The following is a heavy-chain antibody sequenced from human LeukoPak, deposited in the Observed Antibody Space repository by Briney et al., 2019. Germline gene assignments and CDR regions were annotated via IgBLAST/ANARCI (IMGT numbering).Heavy chain of an antibody. Sequence: GGSLRLSCAASGFTFSSYWMTWVRQGPGKGLEWVANIKPDGSLIYYVDSVKGRFTISRDNAKNSLYLQMNSLRAEDTALYYCAKDPGATAYYFDYWGQGTLVTVSS. D-gene: IGHD1-26*01. J-gene: IGHJ4*02. CDR1: GFTFSSYW. V-gene: IGHV3-7*03. CDR2: IKPDGSLI. CDR3: AKDPGATAYYFDY.